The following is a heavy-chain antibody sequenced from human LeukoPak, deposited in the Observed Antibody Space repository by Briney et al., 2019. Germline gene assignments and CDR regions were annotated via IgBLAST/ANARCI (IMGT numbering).Heavy chain of an antibody. D-gene: IGHD4-17*01. CDR1: GFSFSSDL. CDR3: ARAGYGDPHFDF. CDR2: INSDGRST. V-gene: IGHV3-74*01. J-gene: IGHJ4*02. Sequence: GGSLRLSCAASGFSFSSDLMHWVRQAPGKGLVWVSHINSDGRSTRYADSVKGRFTISRDNSKNTLYLQMNSLRAEDTAAYYCARAGYGDPHFDFWGQGTLVTVSS.